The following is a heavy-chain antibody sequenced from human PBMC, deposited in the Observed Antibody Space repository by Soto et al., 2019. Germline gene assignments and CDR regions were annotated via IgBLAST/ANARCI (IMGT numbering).Heavy chain of an antibody. CDR1: GGSFSGYY. D-gene: IGHD2-2*01. CDR2: INHTGGS. J-gene: IGHJ4*02. Sequence: LSLTCAVSGGSFSGYYWSWVRQTPGKGLEWIGDINHTGGSNYNPSLKSRVMISVDTAKTQFSLNVTSVTAADTAVYYCAREVGYYSATRRNLYFDYWGPGTLVTVSS. CDR3: AREVGYYSATRRNLYFDY. V-gene: IGHV4-34*01.